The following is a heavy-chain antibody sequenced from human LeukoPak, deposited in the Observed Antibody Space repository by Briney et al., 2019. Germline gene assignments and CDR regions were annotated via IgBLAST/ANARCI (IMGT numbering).Heavy chain of an antibody. V-gene: IGHV3-7*05. CDR1: GFTFSSYW. CDR3: ARDRSFYGSGSYYSDYYHGMDV. Sequence: GGSLRLSCAASGFTFSSYWMSWVRQAPGKGLEWVANIKQDGSEKYYVDSVKGRFTISRDNAKNSLYLQMNSLRAEDTAVYYCARDRSFYGSGSYYSDYYHGMDVWGQGTTVTVSS. D-gene: IGHD3-10*01. J-gene: IGHJ6*02. CDR2: IKQDGSEK.